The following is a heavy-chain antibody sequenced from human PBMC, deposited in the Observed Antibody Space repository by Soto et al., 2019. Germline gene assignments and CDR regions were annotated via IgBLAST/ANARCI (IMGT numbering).Heavy chain of an antibody. CDR3: AKVRESRGPQPFDY. CDR2: IYHSGST. Sequence: QVQLQESGPGLVKPSGTLSLTCAVSGGSISSSNWWSWVRQPPGKGLEWIGEIYHSGSTNYNPSLKSRVTIPVDKSKNRFSLKLNSVTAADPAVYYCAKVRESRGPQPFDYWGQGTLVTVSS. J-gene: IGHJ4*02. D-gene: IGHD3-10*01. CDR1: GGSISSSNW. V-gene: IGHV4-4*02.